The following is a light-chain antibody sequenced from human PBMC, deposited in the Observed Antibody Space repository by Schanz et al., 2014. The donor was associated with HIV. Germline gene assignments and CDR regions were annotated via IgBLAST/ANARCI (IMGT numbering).Light chain of an antibody. CDR2: DVT. CDR3: SSLSTSGAPV. V-gene: IGLV2-14*03. Sequence: QSVLTQPASVSGSPGQSISISCAGTSSDVGGDNFVSWYQQHPGRAPKLLVYDVTNRPSGVSSRFSGSKSGNTASLTISGLQPEDEADYYCSSLSTSGAPVFGTGTKLTVL. J-gene: IGLJ1*01. CDR1: SSDVGGDNF.